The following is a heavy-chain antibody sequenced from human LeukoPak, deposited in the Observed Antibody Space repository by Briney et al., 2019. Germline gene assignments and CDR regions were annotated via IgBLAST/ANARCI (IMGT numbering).Heavy chain of an antibody. V-gene: IGHV3-21*01. D-gene: IGHD5-24*01. CDR3: AREPLEMRSDAFDV. CDR2: ISSSSSYI. Sequence: GGSLRLSCAASGFPFSSYSMNWVRQAPRKGLEWVSSISSSSSYIYYADSVKGRFTISRDNAKNSLYLQMNSLRAEDTAVYYCAREPLEMRSDAFDVWGQGTMVTVSS. J-gene: IGHJ3*01. CDR1: GFPFSSYS.